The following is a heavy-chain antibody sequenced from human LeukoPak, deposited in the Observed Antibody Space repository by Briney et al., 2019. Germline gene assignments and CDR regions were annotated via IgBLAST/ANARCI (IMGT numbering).Heavy chain of an antibody. V-gene: IGHV4-34*01. D-gene: IGHD3-10*01. J-gene: IGHJ5*02. CDR3: ARDRNYYGSGSYSFGWFDP. CDR2: INHSGST. Sequence: PSETLSLTCAVYGGSFSGYYWSWIRQPPGKGLEWIGEINHSGSTNYNPSLKSRVTISVDTSKNQFSLKLNSVTAADTAVYYCARDRNYYGSGSYSFGWFDPWGQGTLVTVSS. CDR1: GGSFSGYY.